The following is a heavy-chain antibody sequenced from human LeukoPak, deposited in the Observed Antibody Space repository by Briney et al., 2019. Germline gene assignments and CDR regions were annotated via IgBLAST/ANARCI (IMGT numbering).Heavy chain of an antibody. CDR3: VKGGLEMATHPAGFLDS. D-gene: IGHD5-24*01. V-gene: IGHV3-23*01. CDR2: VSGDGDTK. Sequence: PGRSLRLSCVASGFVFNKFALIWLRQAPGQGLEWVSTVSGDGDTKYSADSVRGRFTFSRDNSQNTFYLQMRSARVEDTAIYYCVKGGLEMATHPAGFLDSWGQGTLVTVSS. CDR1: GFVFNKFA. J-gene: IGHJ4*02.